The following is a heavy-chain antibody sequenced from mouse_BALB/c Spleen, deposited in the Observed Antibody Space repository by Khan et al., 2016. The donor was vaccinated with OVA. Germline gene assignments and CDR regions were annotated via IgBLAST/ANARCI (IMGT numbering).Heavy chain of an antibody. CDR3: AKDGAYNRNDGWFAY. Sequence: QVQLQQSGAELARPGASVKMSCKASGYTFTRYTIYWIKQRPGQGLEWIGYINPSSGYTNYNQKFKDKATLTADKSSTTAYLQLSSLTSDDAADNYCAKDGAYNRNDGWFAYWGQGTLVTVSA. D-gene: IGHD2-14*01. CDR1: GYTFTRYT. V-gene: IGHV1-4*01. CDR2: INPSSGYT. J-gene: IGHJ3*01.